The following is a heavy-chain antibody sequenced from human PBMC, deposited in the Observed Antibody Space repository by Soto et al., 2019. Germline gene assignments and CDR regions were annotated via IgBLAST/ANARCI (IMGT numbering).Heavy chain of an antibody. CDR3: AKGGSLFYPRFFDN. D-gene: IGHD2-15*01. J-gene: IGHJ4*02. CDR2: IGNTSSSP. CDR1: GFTFSDYA. Sequence: GGSLRLSCAASGFTFSDYAMSWVRQAPGKGLEWVSGIGNTSSSPNYADSVRGRFTISRDNSKNSLFLQMNSLRAEDTAIYYCAKGGSLFYPRFFDNWGQGTLVTVSS. V-gene: IGHV3-23*05.